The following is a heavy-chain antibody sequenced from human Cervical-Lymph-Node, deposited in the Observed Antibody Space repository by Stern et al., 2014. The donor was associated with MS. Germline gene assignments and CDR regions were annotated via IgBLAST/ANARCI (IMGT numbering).Heavy chain of an antibody. CDR1: GFSLSTSGLG. CDR2: IYWADQK. V-gene: IGHV2-5*02. Sequence: QVTLKESGPALVKPTQTLTLTCTFSGFSLSTSGLGVGWIRQPPGEALEWLAYIYWADQKRYSPSLKSRLTITKDTSKNQVVLTLTNVDPVDTATYYCAHRTAGPFDYWGQGTLVTVST. CDR3: AHRTAGPFDY. J-gene: IGHJ4*02.